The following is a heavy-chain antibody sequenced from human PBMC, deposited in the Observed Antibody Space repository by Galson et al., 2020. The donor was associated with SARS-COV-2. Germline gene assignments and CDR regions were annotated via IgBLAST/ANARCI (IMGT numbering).Heavy chain of an antibody. D-gene: IGHD3-22*01. V-gene: IGHV4-31*03. J-gene: IGHJ3*02. CDR1: GGSISSGGYY. CDR2: IYYSGST. CDR3: ARVRTTMIVVVITSDAFDI. Sequence: ETSETLSLTCTVSGGSISSGGYYWSWIRQHPGKGLEWIGYIYYSGSTYYNPSLKRRVTISVDTSKNQFSLKLSSVTAADTAVYYCARVRTTMIVVVITSDAFDIWGQGTMVTVSS.